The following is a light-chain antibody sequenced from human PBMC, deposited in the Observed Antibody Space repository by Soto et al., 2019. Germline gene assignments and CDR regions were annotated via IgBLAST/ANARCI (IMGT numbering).Light chain of an antibody. J-gene: IGKJ1*01. V-gene: IGKV3D-20*02. CDR3: QQRSNWT. Sequence: EFVLTQSPGNLSLSPGERATLSCRASQTVRNNYLAWYQQKPGQAPRLLIYDASSRATGIPDRFSGSGSGTDFTLTISSLEPEDFAVYYCQQRSNWTFGQGTKVDIK. CDR1: QTVRNNY. CDR2: DAS.